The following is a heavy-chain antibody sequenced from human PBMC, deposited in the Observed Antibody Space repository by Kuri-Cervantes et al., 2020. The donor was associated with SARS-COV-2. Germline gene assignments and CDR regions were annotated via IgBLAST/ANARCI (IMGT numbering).Heavy chain of an antibody. J-gene: IGHJ4*02. D-gene: IGHD3-3*01. CDR1: GGSISRGGYY. V-gene: IGHV4-30-2*01. Sequence: SEILSLTCTVSGGSISRGGYYWSWIRQPPWTGLEWIGYIYHSGSTYYNPSLKSRVTISVDTSKNQFSLKLSSVTAADTAVYYCARETYEPLGTIFGVPGVPYFDYWGQGTLVTVSS. CDR2: IYHSGST. CDR3: ARETYEPLGTIFGVPGVPYFDY.